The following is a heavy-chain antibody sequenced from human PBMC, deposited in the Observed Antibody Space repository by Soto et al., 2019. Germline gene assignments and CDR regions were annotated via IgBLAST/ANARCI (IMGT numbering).Heavy chain of an antibody. CDR3: ARSVVIATKYWYFDL. CDR2: IIPIFGTA. J-gene: IGHJ2*01. D-gene: IGHD2-21*01. V-gene: IGHV1-69*01. CDR1: GGTFSRHA. Sequence: QVQLVQSGAEVRKPGSSVKVSCKASGGTFSRHAISWVRQAPGQGLEWMGGIIPIFGTANHAQKFQGRVTIIADESTSTAYMELSSLRSEDTAVYYCARSVVIATKYWYFDLWGRGTLVTVSS.